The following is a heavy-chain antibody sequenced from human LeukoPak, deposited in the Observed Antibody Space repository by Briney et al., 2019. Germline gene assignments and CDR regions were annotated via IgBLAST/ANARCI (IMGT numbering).Heavy chain of an antibody. CDR2: IYYSGST. CDR3: ARVSGITMIVVVITDAFDI. J-gene: IGHJ3*02. V-gene: IGHV4-39*07. CDR1: GGSISSSSYY. D-gene: IGHD3-22*01. Sequence: SETLSLTCTVSGGSISSSSYYWGWIRQPPGKGLEWIGSIYYSGSTYYNPSLKSRVTISVDTSKNQFSLKLSSVTAADTAVYYCARVSGITMIVVVITDAFDIWGQGTMVTVSS.